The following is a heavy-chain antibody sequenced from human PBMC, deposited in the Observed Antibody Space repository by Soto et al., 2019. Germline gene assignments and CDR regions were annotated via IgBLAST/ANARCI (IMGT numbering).Heavy chain of an antibody. V-gene: IGHV3-23*01. CDR2: ISGGADDT. J-gene: IGHJ4*02. CDR3: AKAINDYYAHLDY. Sequence: EVQLLESGGGLVQPGGSLRLSCTASGFTFSNYAMGWVRQAPGTGLEWVSVISGGADDTHYADSVKGRFTIARDNSKNTLYVQMDSLRAEDTAVYYCAKAINDYYAHLDYWGQGMRVTVSS. D-gene: IGHD3-3*01. CDR1: GFTFSNYA.